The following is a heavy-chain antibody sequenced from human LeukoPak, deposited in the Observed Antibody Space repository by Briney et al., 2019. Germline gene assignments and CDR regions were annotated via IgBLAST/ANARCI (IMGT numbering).Heavy chain of an antibody. CDR1: GFTFSSYA. J-gene: IGHJ3*02. V-gene: IGHV3-23*01. CDR3: AKDETSGTTRGRAFDI. CDR2: ISGSGGST. D-gene: IGHD1-1*01. Sequence: GSLRLSCAASGFTFSSYAMSWVRQAPGKGLEWVPGISGSGGSTYYADSVKGRFTISRDNSKNTLYLQMSSLRAEDTAVYYCAKDETSGTTRGRAFDIWGQGTMVTVSS.